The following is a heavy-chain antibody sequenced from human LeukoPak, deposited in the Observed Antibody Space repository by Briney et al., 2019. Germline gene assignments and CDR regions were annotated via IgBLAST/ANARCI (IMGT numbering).Heavy chain of an antibody. D-gene: IGHD5-18*01. J-gene: IGHJ4*02. CDR3: ARKVVGYSYDYFDY. Sequence: SETLSLTCAVYGGSFSGYYWSWIRQPPGKGLEWIGYIYYSGSTNYNPSLKSRVTISVDTSKNQFSLKLSSVTAADTAVYYCARKVVGYSYDYFDYWGQGTLVTVSS. CDR2: IYYSGST. V-gene: IGHV4-59*01. CDR1: GGSFSGYY.